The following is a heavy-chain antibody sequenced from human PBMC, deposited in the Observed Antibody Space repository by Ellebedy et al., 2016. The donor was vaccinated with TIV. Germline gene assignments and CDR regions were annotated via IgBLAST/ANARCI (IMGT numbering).Heavy chain of an antibody. CDR1: GFLFRNYW. CDR3: ARVYGHDYVGGSYRGFRFDP. D-gene: IGHD3-16*02. Sequence: GGSLRLSXAPPGFLFRNYWLTWVRQAPGKGLEWVANIKQDGSEKYYLDSVKGRFTISRDNAKNSLHLQMNSLRAEDTAVYYCARVYGHDYVGGSYRGFRFDPWGQGTLVTVSS. J-gene: IGHJ5*02. V-gene: IGHV3-7*01. CDR2: IKQDGSEK.